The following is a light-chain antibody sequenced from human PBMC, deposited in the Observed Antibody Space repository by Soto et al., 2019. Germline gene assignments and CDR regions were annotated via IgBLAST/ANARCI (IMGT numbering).Light chain of an antibody. V-gene: IGKV1-39*01. CDR2: AAS. J-gene: IGKJ4*01. CDR3: QQAYSKNT. Sequence: DIQVTQSPSSLSASLGDRVTIACRASQNIRTYLNWYQQNPGKAPKLLIYAASNLHSGVPSRFSGSGSGTDVTLNISSLQPEDFATYYCQQAYSKNTFGVGTKVEIK. CDR1: QNIRTY.